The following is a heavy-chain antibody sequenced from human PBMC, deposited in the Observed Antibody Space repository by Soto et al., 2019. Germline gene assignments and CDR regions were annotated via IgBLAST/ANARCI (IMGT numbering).Heavy chain of an antibody. J-gene: IGHJ6*02. Sequence: QVQLVQSGAEVKKPGSSVKVSCKASGGTFSSYAISWVRQAPGQGLEWMGGIIPIFGTANYAQKFQGRVTLTADESTSTAYLELSSLRSEDTGVYYCARSERIQQYYYYGMDVWGQGTTVTVSS. CDR2: IIPIFGTA. V-gene: IGHV1-69*01. CDR3: ARSERIQQYYYYGMDV. D-gene: IGHD5-18*01. CDR1: GGTFSSYA.